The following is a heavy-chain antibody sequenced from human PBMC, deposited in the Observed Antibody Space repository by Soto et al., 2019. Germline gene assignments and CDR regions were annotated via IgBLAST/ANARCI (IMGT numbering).Heavy chain of an antibody. CDR3: ARAKGWLQLRAGFDY. CDR2: IYYSGST. D-gene: IGHD5-12*01. Sequence: PSETLSLTCTVSGGSISSGGYYWSWIRQHPGKGLEWIGYIYYSGSTYYNPSLKSRVTISVDTSKNQFSLKLSSVTAADTAVYYCARAKGWLQLRAGFDYRGQGTLVTVSS. CDR1: GGSISSGGYY. V-gene: IGHV4-31*03. J-gene: IGHJ4*02.